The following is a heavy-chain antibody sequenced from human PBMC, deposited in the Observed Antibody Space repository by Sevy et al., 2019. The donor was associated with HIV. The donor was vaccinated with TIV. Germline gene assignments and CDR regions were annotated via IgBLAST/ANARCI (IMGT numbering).Heavy chain of an antibody. CDR1: GFTYGTHS. CDR3: ARDGRRGYDMDV. Sequence: GGSLRLSCAASGFTYGTHSMNWVRQAPGEGLEWVSYISGGSRTIYYADSVKGRFTISRDNAKNSLSLQMNSLRVEDTAVYYCARDGRRGYDMDVWGQGTTVTVSS. D-gene: IGHD3-10*01. CDR2: ISGGSRTI. J-gene: IGHJ6*02. V-gene: IGHV3-48*01.